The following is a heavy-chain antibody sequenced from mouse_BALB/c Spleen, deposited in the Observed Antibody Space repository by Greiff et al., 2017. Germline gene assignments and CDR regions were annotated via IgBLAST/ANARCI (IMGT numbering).Heavy chain of an antibody. Sequence: QVQLQQPGAELVKPGASVKLSCKASGYTFTSYWMHWVKQRPGQGLEWIGEIDPSDSYTNYNQKFKGKATLTVDKSSSTAYMQLSSLTSEDSAVYYCARPDGYYEYWGQGTLVTVSA. V-gene: IGHV1-69*02. CDR1: GYTFTSYW. CDR3: ARPDGYYEY. J-gene: IGHJ3*01. CDR2: IDPSDSYT. D-gene: IGHD2-3*01.